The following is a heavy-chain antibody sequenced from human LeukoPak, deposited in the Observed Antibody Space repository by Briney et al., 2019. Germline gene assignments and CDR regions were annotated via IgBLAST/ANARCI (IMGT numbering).Heavy chain of an antibody. CDR2: IYTSGST. Sequence: SETLSLTCTVSGGSISSYYWSWIRQPAGKGLEWIGRIYTSGSTNYNPSLKSRVTMSVDTSKNQFSLKLSSVTAADTAVYYCARDTSHYYDSSGSTGLYYFDYWGQGTLVTVSS. D-gene: IGHD3-22*01. CDR1: GGSISSYY. CDR3: ARDTSHYYDSSGSTGLYYFDY. V-gene: IGHV4-4*07. J-gene: IGHJ4*02.